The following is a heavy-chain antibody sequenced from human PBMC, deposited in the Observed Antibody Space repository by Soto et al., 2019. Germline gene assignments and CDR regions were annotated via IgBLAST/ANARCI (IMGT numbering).Heavy chain of an antibody. Sequence: GWSLRLSCAASGFTFSSYAMSWVRQAPGKGLEWVSAISGSGGSTYYADSVKGRFTISRDNSKNTLYLQMNSLRAEDTAVYYCAKGRDSSGYYNFDYWGQGTLVTGSS. V-gene: IGHV3-23*01. CDR3: AKGRDSSGYYNFDY. D-gene: IGHD3-22*01. J-gene: IGHJ4*02. CDR2: ISGSGGST. CDR1: GFTFSSYA.